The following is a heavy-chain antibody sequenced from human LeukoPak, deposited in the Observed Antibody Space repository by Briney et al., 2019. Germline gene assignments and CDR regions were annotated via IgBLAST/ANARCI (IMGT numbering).Heavy chain of an antibody. CDR3: AIWTSGNY. V-gene: IGHV3-7*01. CDR1: GFTFNRSW. D-gene: IGHD1-1*01. CDR2: LDPSGSQK. J-gene: IGHJ4*02. Sequence: GGSLRLSCAASGFTFNRSWMNWVRQAPGKGLEWVANLDPSGSQKRYVDSVKGRFIISKDNPGASLYLDMYSLRAEDTAIYYCAIWTSGNYWGQGTLVIVSS.